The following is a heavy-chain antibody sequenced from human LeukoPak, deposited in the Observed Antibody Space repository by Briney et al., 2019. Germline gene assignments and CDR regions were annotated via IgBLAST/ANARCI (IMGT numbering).Heavy chain of an antibody. D-gene: IGHD5-12*01. CDR1: GLTFDDYY. CDR2: ISHIGGYT. Sequence: GGSLRLSCAASGLTFDDYYMSWIRQAPGKGLEWVSYISHIGGYTAYADSVKGRFTISRDNTKNSLYLQMNSLRAEDTAVYYYASHGGHDFFDHWGQGSLVTVSS. V-gene: IGHV3-11*06. J-gene: IGHJ4*02. CDR3: ASHGGHDFFDH.